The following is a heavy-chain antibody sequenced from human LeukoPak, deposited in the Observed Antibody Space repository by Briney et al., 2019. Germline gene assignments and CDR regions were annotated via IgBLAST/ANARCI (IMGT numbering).Heavy chain of an antibody. Sequence: SQTLSLTCTVSGGSISSGDYYWSWIRQPPGKGLEWIGYIYYSGNTYYNPSLKSRVTISVDTSKNQFSLKLSSVTAADTAVYYCARDEGSGKVDYWGQGTLVTVSS. CDR2: IYYSGNT. D-gene: IGHD4-23*01. CDR1: GGSISSGDYY. CDR3: ARDEGSGKVDY. J-gene: IGHJ4*02. V-gene: IGHV4-30-4*01.